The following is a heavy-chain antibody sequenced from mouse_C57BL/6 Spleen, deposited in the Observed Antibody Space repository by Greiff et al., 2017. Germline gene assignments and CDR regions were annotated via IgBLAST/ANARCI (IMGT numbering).Heavy chain of an antibody. J-gene: IGHJ1*03. V-gene: IGHV1-74*01. CDR1: GYTFTIYW. CDR3: ATYPPYWYFDV. CDR2: IHPSDSDT. D-gene: IGHD5-1-1*01. Sequence: QVQLQQPGAELVKPGASVKVSCKASGYTFTIYWMHWVKQRPGQGLEWIGRIHPSDSDTNYNQKFKGKATLTVDKSSSTAYMQLSSLTSEDSAVYYCATYPPYWYFDVWGTGTTVTVSS.